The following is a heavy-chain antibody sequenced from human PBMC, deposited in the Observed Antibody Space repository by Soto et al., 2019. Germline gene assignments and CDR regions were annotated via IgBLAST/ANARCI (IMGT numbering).Heavy chain of an antibody. D-gene: IGHD6-6*01. Sequence: SETLSLTCTVSGGSVNSDYYYWSWIRQPPGKGLEWIGYIYYTGSTKYNPSLESRVTISLDTSRNQFSLKLSSVTAADTAVFYCAREYSNSPEAFDYWGQGALVTVSS. CDR2: IYYTGST. CDR3: AREYSNSPEAFDY. CDR1: GGSVNSDYYY. J-gene: IGHJ4*02. V-gene: IGHV4-61*01.